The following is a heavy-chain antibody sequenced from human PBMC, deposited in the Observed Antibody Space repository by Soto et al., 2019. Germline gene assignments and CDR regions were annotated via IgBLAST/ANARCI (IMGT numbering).Heavy chain of an antibody. Sequence: GGSLRLSCAASGFTFSTYTMSWVCRAPGKGLEWVSAISGSGGSPSYADSVQGRFTISRDNPKKTLYLQMNSLRAEDTAVYYCAKARCSTTNCYVPDYWGQGTLVTVS. D-gene: IGHD2-2*01. J-gene: IGHJ4*02. CDR3: AKARCSTTNCYVPDY. V-gene: IGHV3-23*01. CDR2: ISGSGGSP. CDR1: GFTFSTYT.